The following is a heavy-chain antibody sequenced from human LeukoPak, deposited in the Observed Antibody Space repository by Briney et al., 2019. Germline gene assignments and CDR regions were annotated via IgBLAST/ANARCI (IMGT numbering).Heavy chain of an antibody. D-gene: IGHD2-2*01. CDR2: INPRIGGT. Sequence: ASVKVSCKASGYTFTGNYMHWVRQAPGQGLEWMGWINPRIGGTNYAQKFQGRVIMTRDTSISTAYMELSSLRFDDTALYYCARGSGTSWFDYWGQGTLVTVSS. CDR3: ARGSGTSWFDY. V-gene: IGHV1-2*02. CDR1: GYTFTGNY. J-gene: IGHJ4*02.